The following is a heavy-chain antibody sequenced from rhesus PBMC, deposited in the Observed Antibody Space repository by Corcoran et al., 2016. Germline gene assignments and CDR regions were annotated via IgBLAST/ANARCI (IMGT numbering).Heavy chain of an antibody. CDR1: GYTFPPHS. Sequence: QVQLVQSGAEVKKPGASVKLSYKAPGYTFPPHSLTWVTPAPGKGLEWMGWINPSNGNTGYAQKFQGRVTMTRDTSTRTAYMELRSLRSEDTAVYYCARNYGSNRFDYWGQGVLVSVSS. D-gene: IGHD4-29*01. CDR3: ARNYGSNRFDY. J-gene: IGHJ4*01. V-gene: IGHV1-200*01. CDR2: INPSNGNT.